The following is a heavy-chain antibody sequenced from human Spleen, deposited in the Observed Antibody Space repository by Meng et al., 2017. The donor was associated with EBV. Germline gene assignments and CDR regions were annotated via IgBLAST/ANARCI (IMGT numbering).Heavy chain of an antibody. J-gene: IGHJ4*02. D-gene: IGHD3-10*01. CDR2: ISGSGGST. Sequence: EVQLVESGVDLVQPGVSLGLSCVAAGFTFDNYAINWVRQGPGMRLQWVSRISGSGGSTFYADSVKGRFTISRDNSKNTVYLQMNSLRVGDTAVYYCAKPVSYVSGSYDSWGQGTLVTVSS. CDR1: GFTFDNYA. V-gene: IGHV3-23*04. CDR3: AKPVSYVSGSYDS.